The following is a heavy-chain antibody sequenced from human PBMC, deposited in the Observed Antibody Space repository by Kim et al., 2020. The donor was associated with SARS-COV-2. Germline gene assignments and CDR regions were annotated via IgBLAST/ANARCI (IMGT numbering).Heavy chain of an antibody. D-gene: IGHD6-19*01. CDR1: GGSISSSSYY. CDR2: IYYSGST. J-gene: IGHJ5*02. CDR3: ARPKAYSSGRNWFDP. Sequence: SETLSLTCTVSGGSISSSSYYWGWIRQPPGKGLEWIGSIYYSGSTYYNPSLKSRVTISVDTSKNQFSLKLSSVTAADTAVYYCARPKAYSSGRNWFDPWGQGTLVTVSS. V-gene: IGHV4-39*01.